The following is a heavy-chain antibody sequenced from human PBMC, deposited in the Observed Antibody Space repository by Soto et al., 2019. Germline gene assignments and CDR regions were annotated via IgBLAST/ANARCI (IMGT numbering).Heavy chain of an antibody. CDR3: AKVWSPERGNYFDH. Sequence: PGLSLRLSCSASGFTFSTYAMNWVRQAPGKGLEWVSAISNSFSDGNTHYADSVKGRFTISRDNDKNTVFLEINSLRAEDTAVYYCAKVWSPERGNYFDHWGQGTLVTVSS. J-gene: IGHJ4*02. CDR2: ISNSFSDGNT. V-gene: IGHV3-23*01. CDR1: GFTFSTYA. D-gene: IGHD1-1*01.